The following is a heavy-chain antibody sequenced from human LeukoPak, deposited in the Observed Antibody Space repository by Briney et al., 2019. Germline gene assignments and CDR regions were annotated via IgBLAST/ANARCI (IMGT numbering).Heavy chain of an antibody. Sequence: ASVKVSCKASGYTFTGYYMHWVRQAPGQGLEWMGWINPDSGGTNYAQKLQGRVTMTRDTSISTADMELSRLTSDDTAVYYCARATVATAWVPDDYWGQGTLVTVSS. CDR3: ARATVATAWVPDDY. CDR1: GYTFTGYY. D-gene: IGHD5-12*01. V-gene: IGHV1-2*02. CDR2: INPDSGGT. J-gene: IGHJ4*02.